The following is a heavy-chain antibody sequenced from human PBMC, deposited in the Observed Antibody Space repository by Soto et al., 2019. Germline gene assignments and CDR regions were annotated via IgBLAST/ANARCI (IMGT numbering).Heavy chain of an antibody. CDR2: IYWDDDK. CDR1: GFSLSTSGVG. V-gene: IGHV2-5*02. CDR3: AHSPYSSSSYYFDY. D-gene: IGHD6-6*01. J-gene: IGHJ4*02. Sequence: QITLKESGPTLVKPTQTLTLTCTFSGFSLSTSGVGVGWIRQPPGKALEWLALIYWDDDKRDSPFLKSRLTITKDTSKNQVVHTMTNMDLVDTATYYCAHSPYSSSSYYFDYWGQGTLVTVSS.